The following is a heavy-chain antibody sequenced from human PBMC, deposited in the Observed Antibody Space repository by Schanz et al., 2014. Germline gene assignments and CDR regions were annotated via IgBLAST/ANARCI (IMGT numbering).Heavy chain of an antibody. CDR2: IRYDGSNK. CDR1: GFTFSSYG. Sequence: VRLVESGGGLVQSGGSLRLSCAASGFTFSSYGMHWVRQAPGKGLEWVAFIRYDGSNKYYADSVKGRFTISRDNSKNTLYLQMNSLRAEDTAVYYCAKVGLYYYGSGFDYWGQGTLVTVSS. D-gene: IGHD3-10*01. J-gene: IGHJ4*02. V-gene: IGHV3-30*02. CDR3: AKVGLYYYGSGFDY.